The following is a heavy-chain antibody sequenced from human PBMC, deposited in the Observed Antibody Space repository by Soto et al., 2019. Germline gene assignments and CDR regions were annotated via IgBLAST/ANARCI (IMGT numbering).Heavy chain of an antibody. CDR3: ARVSVPTDHYDPLGP. D-gene: IGHD3-22*01. J-gene: IGHJ5*02. Sequence: PGGSLRLSCVASGFTFDLYTMHWVRQAPGKGLEWVAVISGDGNTQYYADSVKGRFTISRDNSKNTLHLQMNSLRVVDTAVYYCARVSVPTDHYDPLGPWGQGTQVTVSS. V-gene: IGHV3-30-3*01. CDR1: GFTFDLYT. CDR2: ISGDGNTQ.